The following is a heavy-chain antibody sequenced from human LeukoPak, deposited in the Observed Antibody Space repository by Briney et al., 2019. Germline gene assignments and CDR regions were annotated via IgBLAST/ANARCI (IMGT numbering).Heavy chain of an antibody. CDR2: ISAYNGDT. CDR1: GYTFTSYG. CDR3: ARVERDYDYVWGSYRYSVYYYYMDV. V-gene: IGHV1-18*01. D-gene: IGHD3-16*02. J-gene: IGHJ6*03. Sequence: ASVKVSCKASGYTFTSYGINWVRQAPGQGLEWMGWISAYNGDTNYAQKLQGRVTMTTDTSTSTAYMELRSLRSDDTAVYYCARVERDYDYVWGSYRYSVYYYYMDVWGKGTTVTVSS.